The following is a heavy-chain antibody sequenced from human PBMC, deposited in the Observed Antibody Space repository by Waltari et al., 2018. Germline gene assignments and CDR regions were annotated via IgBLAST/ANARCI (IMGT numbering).Heavy chain of an antibody. CDR2: INPDGGST. D-gene: IGHD6-19*01. Sequence: QVQLVQSGAEVKKPGASVKVSCKASGYPFTTYYMHWVRQAPGQGLEWVGIINPDGGSTSYAQKFQHRLTMTRDTSTSTVYMQLTSLTSEDTAVYYCASQRAGSGWLSIDYWGQGTLVTVSS. CDR3: ASQRAGSGWLSIDY. CDR1: GYPFTTYY. V-gene: IGHV1-46*03. J-gene: IGHJ4*02.